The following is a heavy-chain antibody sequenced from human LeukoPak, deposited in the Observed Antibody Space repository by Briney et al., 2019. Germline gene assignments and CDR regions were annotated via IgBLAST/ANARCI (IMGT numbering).Heavy chain of an antibody. J-gene: IGHJ3*02. D-gene: IGHD2-21*02. V-gene: IGHV3-21*01. CDR2: ISSSSSYI. Sequence: GGSLRLSCAASGFTFSSYSMNWVRQAPWKGLEWVSSISSSSSYIYYADSVKGRFTISRDNAKNSLYLQMNSLRAEDTAVYYCARDGAGGDPMGAFDIWGQGTMVTVSS. CDR1: GFTFSSYS. CDR3: ARDGAGGDPMGAFDI.